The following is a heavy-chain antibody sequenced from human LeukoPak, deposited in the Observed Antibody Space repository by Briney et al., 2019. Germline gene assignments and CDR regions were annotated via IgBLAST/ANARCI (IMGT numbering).Heavy chain of an antibody. CDR3: AREPNYDSSGYLYYFDY. CDR1: GFTFSSYA. V-gene: IGHV3-30-3*01. J-gene: IGHJ4*02. D-gene: IGHD3-22*01. CDR2: ISYDGSNK. Sequence: GSLRLSCAASGFTFSSYAMHWVRQAPGKGLEWVAVISYDGSNKYNADSVKGRFTISRDNSKNTLYLQMNSLRAEDTAVYYCAREPNYDSSGYLYYFDYWGQGTLVTVSS.